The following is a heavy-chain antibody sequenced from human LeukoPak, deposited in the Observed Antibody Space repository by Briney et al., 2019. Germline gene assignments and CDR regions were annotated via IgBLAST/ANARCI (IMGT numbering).Heavy chain of an antibody. CDR1: GFTFSDYY. J-gene: IGHJ4*02. Sequence: GGSLRLSCAASGFTFSDYYMSWIRQAPGKGLEWVSYISSSGSTIYYADSVKGRFTISRDNAKNSLYLQMNSLRAEDTAVYYCARDVNDDYGGQRYFDYWGQGTLVTVSS. CDR3: ARDVNDDYGGQRYFDY. V-gene: IGHV3-11*01. CDR2: ISSSGSTI. D-gene: IGHD4-23*01.